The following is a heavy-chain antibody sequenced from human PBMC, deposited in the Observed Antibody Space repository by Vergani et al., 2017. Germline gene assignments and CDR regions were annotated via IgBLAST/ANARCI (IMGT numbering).Heavy chain of an antibody. D-gene: IGHD5-24*01. Sequence: EVQLVESGGGLVQPGGSLRLSCATSGFVFTDFWMDWVRQTPEKGLEWVANIKQGGTQKIYAGSVKGRSTISRDKAKRAVYLQMDSLRAEETSVYYCVRDRPQSGIQPFECWGQEAVVTVS. CDR3: VRDRPQSGIQPFEC. J-gene: IGHJ4*02. CDR2: IKQGGTQK. V-gene: IGHV3-7*01. CDR1: GFVFTDFW.